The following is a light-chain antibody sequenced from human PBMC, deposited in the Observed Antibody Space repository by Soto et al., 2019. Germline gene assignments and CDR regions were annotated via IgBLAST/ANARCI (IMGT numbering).Light chain of an antibody. J-gene: IGKJ1*01. Sequence: EIVMTQYPATLSVSPGERATLSCRASQSVSSNLAWYQQKPGQAPRLLIYGASTRATGIPARFSGSGSGTEFTLTISSLQSEDFAVYYCQQCNNWPRTFGQGTKVDIK. V-gene: IGKV3-15*01. CDR1: QSVSSN. CDR2: GAS. CDR3: QQCNNWPRT.